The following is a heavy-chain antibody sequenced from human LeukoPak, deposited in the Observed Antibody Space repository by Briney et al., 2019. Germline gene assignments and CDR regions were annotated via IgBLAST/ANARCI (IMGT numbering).Heavy chain of an antibody. V-gene: IGHV1-2*02. CDR3: ARGGYCSSTSCQLTRRKGYYYYYYMDV. CDR2: INPNSGGT. D-gene: IGHD2-2*01. CDR1: GYTFTGYY. Sequence: ASVKVSCKASGYTFTGYYMHWVRQAPGQGLEWMGWINPNSGGTNYAQKFQGRVTMTRDTSISTAYMELSRLRSDDTAVYYCARGGYCSSTSCQLTRRKGYYYYYYMDVWGKGTTVTVSS. J-gene: IGHJ6*03.